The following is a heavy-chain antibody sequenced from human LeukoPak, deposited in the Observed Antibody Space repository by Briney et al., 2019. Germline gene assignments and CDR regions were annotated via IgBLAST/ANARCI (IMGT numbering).Heavy chain of an antibody. J-gene: IGHJ6*02. V-gene: IGHV3-23*01. D-gene: IGHD3-10*01. CDR3: ARLQRGDYGSGTIDYYYYGVDV. CDR2: VSDSGSSA. CDR1: GFTFRNYG. Sequence: GRSLRLSCAASGFTFRNYGMSWVRQAPGKGLEWVSVVSDSGSSAYYTDSVKGRFTISRDNSKNTLYLQMNSLRVEDTAVYYCARLQRGDYGSGTIDYYYYGVDVWGQGTTVTVSS.